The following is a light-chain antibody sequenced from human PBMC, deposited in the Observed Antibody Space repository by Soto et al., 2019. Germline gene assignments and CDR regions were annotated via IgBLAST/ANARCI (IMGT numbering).Light chain of an antibody. CDR1: HYIASSS. V-gene: IGKV3-20*01. CDR3: QQGST. Sequence: EIVLTQSPDTLSLSSGERASLSCRASHYIASSSLAWYQQKPGQAPRLLLAGASDRATGIPDRSSGSGSGTDFTLSISRLEPEDFAVYFCQQGSTFGQGTKLEIK. J-gene: IGKJ2*01. CDR2: GAS.